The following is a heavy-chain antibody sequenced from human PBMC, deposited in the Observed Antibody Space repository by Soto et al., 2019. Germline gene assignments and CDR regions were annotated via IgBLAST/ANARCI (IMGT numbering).Heavy chain of an antibody. CDR3: ARDHLMAATAPGLFDF. J-gene: IGHJ4*02. CDR1: GYTFTSYD. V-gene: IGHV1-18*01. Sequence: QVQLVQSGAEVKKPGASVKVSCKASGYTFTSYDISWVRQAPGQGLEWMGWISTDDGNTNYAQKFQGRVTMTTDTSTTTAYMELRSLRSDDTALYYCARDHLMAATAPGLFDFWGQRTLVTVSS. D-gene: IGHD6-13*01. CDR2: ISTDDGNT.